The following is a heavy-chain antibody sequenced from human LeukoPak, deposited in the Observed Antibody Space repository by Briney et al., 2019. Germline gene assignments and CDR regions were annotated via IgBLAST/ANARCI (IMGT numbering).Heavy chain of an antibody. CDR3: ARDVRGIAVAGTGPHYYYYMDV. J-gene: IGHJ6*03. CDR2: IYYSGST. D-gene: IGHD6-19*01. Sequence: PSETLSLTCTVSGGSISSSSYYWGWIRQPPGKGLEWIGSIYYSGSTYYNPSLKSRVTISVDTSKNQFSLKLSSVTAADTAVYYCARDVRGIAVAGTGPHYYYYMDVWGKGTTVTVSS. CDR1: GGSISSSSYY. V-gene: IGHV4-39*07.